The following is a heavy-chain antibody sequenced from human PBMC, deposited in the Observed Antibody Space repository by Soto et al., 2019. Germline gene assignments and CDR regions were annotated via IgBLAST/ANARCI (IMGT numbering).Heavy chain of an antibody. CDR3: ARLRRRRIVVVPAAMGAFDI. V-gene: IGHV4-59*08. CDR2: IYYSGST. Sequence: SETLSLTCTVSGGSISSYYWSWIRQPPGKGLEWIGYIYYSGSTNYNPSLKSRVTISVDTSKNQFSLKLSSVTAADTAVYYCARLRRRRIVVVPAAMGAFDIWGQGTMVTVSS. CDR1: GGSISSYY. J-gene: IGHJ3*02. D-gene: IGHD2-2*01.